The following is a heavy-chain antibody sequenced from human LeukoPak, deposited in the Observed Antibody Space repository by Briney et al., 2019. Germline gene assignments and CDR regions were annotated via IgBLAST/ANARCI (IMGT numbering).Heavy chain of an antibody. V-gene: IGHV7-4-1*02. J-gene: IGHJ4*02. CDR1: GYTFTNYA. D-gene: IGHD6-19*01. CDR3: ARAHRIPVAATDDF. CDR2: IDTNTGNP. Sequence: ASVKVSCKASGYTFTNYAMNWVRQAPGLGLEWMGWIDTNTGNPTYAPAFTGRFVFSLDTSVSTAYLQISSLKAEDTAVYYCARAHRIPVAATDDFWGQGTPVTVSS.